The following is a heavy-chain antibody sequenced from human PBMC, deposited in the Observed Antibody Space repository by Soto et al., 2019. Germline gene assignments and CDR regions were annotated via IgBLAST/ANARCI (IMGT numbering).Heavy chain of an antibody. CDR2: IYHSGST. CDR3: ARAYSYGLSSYWYFDL. Sequence: SETLSLTCAVSGGSISSSNWWSWVRQPPGKGLEWIGEIYHSGSTNYNPSLKSRVTISVDKSKNQFSLKLSSVTAADTAVYYCARAYSYGLSSYWYFDLWGRGTLVTVSS. CDR1: GGSISSSNW. J-gene: IGHJ2*01. V-gene: IGHV4-4*02. D-gene: IGHD5-18*01.